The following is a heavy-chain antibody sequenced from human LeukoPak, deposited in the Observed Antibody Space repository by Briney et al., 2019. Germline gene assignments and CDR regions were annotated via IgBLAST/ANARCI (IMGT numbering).Heavy chain of an antibody. J-gene: IGHJ3*02. Sequence: GASVKVSCKASGYTFTGYYMHWVRQAPGQGLEWMGWISAYNGNTNYAQKLQGRVTMTTDTSTSTAYMELRSLRSDDTAVYYCARDDHTREIIVGATGHAFDIWGQGTMVTVSS. CDR1: GYTFTGYY. CDR2: ISAYNGNT. CDR3: ARDDHTREIIVGATGHAFDI. V-gene: IGHV1-18*04. D-gene: IGHD1-26*01.